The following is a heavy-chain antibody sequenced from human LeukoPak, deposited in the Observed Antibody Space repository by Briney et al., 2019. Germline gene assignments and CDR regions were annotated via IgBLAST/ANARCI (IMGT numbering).Heavy chain of an antibody. CDR3: AKDPPRVAALFFKEDY. CDR2: IRYDGSSE. J-gene: IGHJ4*02. V-gene: IGHV3-30*02. CDR1: GFTFSSYG. Sequence: GGSLRLSCAASGFTFSSYGTHWVRQAPGKGLEWVAFIRYDGSSEYYADSVKGRFSISRDNSKNMLYLQMNSLRVEGTAVYSCAKDPPRVAALFFKEDYWGQGTLVTVSS. D-gene: IGHD3-3*01.